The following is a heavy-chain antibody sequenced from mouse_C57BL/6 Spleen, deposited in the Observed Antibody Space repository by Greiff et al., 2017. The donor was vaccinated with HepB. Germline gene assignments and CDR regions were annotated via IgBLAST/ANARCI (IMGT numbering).Heavy chain of an antibody. D-gene: IGHD2-5*01. J-gene: IGHJ3*01. CDR1: GYTFTSYG. Sequence: VQLQQSGAELARPGASVKLSCKASGYTFTSYGISWVKQRTGQGLEWIGEIYPRSGNTYYNEKFKGKATLTADKSSSTAYMELRSLTSEDSAVYFCASSNSSRDWFAYWGQGTLVTVSA. V-gene: IGHV1-81*01. CDR2: IYPRSGNT. CDR3: ASSNSSRDWFAY.